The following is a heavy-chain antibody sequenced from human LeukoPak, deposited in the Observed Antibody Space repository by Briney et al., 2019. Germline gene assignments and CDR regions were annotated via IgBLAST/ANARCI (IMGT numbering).Heavy chain of an antibody. CDR2: VYYSGST. J-gene: IGHJ5*02. Sequence: SQTLSFTCTVSGGSISSGGYYWSWIRQHPGKGLEWIGYVYYSGSTYYNPSLKSRVTISVDTSKNQFSLKLSSVTAADTAVYYCARVLKSSTPGDRFRGNWFDPWGQGTLVTVSS. CDR3: ARVLKSSTPGDRFRGNWFDP. CDR1: GGSISSGGYY. D-gene: IGHD6-13*01. V-gene: IGHV4-31*03.